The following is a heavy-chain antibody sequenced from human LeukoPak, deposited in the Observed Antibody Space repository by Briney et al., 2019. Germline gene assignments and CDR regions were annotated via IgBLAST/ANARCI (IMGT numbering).Heavy chain of an antibody. CDR2: SYPDDSDT. V-gene: IGHV5-51*01. CDR3: ARQGASGRRTVDF. Sequence: WESLKISCKASGYGFTDYWIGWVRQTPGKGLQGMGVSYPDDSDTRYSPSFQGQVTISADKSIATVYLQWSSLKASDTALFYCARQGASGRRTVDFWGQGTLVTVSS. CDR1: GYGFTDYW. J-gene: IGHJ4*02. D-gene: IGHD3-10*01.